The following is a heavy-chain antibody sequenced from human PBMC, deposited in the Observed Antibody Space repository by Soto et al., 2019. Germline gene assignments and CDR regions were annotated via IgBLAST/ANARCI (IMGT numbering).Heavy chain of an antibody. J-gene: IGHJ4*02. CDR1: GFSFSSYG. Sequence: GGSLRLSCAASGFSFSSYGFHWVRQAPGKGLEWVAVISNDGKNKYSADSVKGRFTISRDNSENTLYLQMNSLRSEDTAVYYCAKDSGRGSADYYFDYWGQGTLVTVSS. V-gene: IGHV3-30*18. CDR3: AKDSGRGSADYYFDY. D-gene: IGHD3-10*01. CDR2: ISNDGKNK.